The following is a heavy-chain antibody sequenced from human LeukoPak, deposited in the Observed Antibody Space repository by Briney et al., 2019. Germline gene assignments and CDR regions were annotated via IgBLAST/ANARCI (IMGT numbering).Heavy chain of an antibody. CDR3: ASEGLTCGGDCYSIT. J-gene: IGHJ5*02. CDR1: GGSISSGSYY. V-gene: IGHV4-61*02. Sequence: NPSETLSLTCTVSGGSISSGSYYWSWIRQPAGKGLEWIGRIYTSGSTNYNPSLKSRVTISVDMSKNQFSLKLSSVTAADTAVYYCASEGLTCGGDCYSITWGQGTLVTVSS. CDR2: IYTSGST. D-gene: IGHD2-21*02.